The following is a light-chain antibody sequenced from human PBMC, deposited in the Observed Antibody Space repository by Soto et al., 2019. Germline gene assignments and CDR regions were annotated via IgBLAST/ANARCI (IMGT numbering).Light chain of an antibody. J-gene: IGKJ1*01. CDR2: DAS. Sequence: EIVLTQSPATLSLSPGERATLSCRASQSVSSYLAWYQQKPGQAPRLLIYDASNRATGIPARFSGSGSGTDFTITISSQEPEDFAVYYCQQRSNWPTFGQGTKVEIK. V-gene: IGKV3-11*01. CDR3: QQRSNWPT. CDR1: QSVSSY.